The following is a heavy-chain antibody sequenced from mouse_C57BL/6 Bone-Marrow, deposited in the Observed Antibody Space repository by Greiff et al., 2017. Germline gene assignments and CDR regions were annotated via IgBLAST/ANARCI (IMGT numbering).Heavy chain of an antibody. Sequence: EVQVVESGGGLVKPGGSLKLSCAASGFTFSSYAMSWVRQTPEKRLEWVATISDGGSYTYYPDNVKGRFTISRDNAKNNLYLQMSHLKSEDTAMYYCARDPGDGYYWFAYWGQGTLVTVSA. J-gene: IGHJ3*01. CDR2: ISDGGSYT. D-gene: IGHD2-3*01. V-gene: IGHV5-4*01. CDR3: ARDPGDGYYWFAY. CDR1: GFTFSSYA.